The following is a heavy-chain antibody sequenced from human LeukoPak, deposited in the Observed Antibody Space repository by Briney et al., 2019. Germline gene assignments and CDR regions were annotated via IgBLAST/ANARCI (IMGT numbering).Heavy chain of an antibody. V-gene: IGHV5-51*01. CDR1: GYTFSRFW. CDR2: IYPGDSDT. CDR3: ARQNDFRLDY. D-gene: IGHD3-3*01. Sequence: GESLRISCKGPGYTFSRFWIGWVRQMPGKGLEWMGIIYPGDSDTRYSPSLQGRVTISVDTSIGTAYLQWSSLKASDTAIYYCARQNDFRLDYWGQGTLVTVSS. J-gene: IGHJ4*02.